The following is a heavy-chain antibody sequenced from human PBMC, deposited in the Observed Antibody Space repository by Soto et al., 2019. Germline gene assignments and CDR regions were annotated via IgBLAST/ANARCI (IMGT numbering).Heavy chain of an antibody. D-gene: IGHD5-12*01. V-gene: IGHV1-69*01. CDR1: GGTFSSYA. J-gene: IGHJ6*02. Sequence: QVQLVQSGAEVKKPGSSVKVSCKASGGTFSSYAISWVRQAPGQGLEWMGGIIPIFGTANYAQKFQGRVTIPADESTSTAYMELSSLRSEDTAVYYCARSGSNGYYYYYHGMDVWGQGTTVTVSS. CDR3: ARSGSNGYYYYYHGMDV. CDR2: IIPIFGTA.